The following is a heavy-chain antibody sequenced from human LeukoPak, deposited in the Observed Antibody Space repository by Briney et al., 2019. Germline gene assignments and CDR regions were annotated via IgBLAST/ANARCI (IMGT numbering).Heavy chain of an antibody. D-gene: IGHD3-10*01. CDR2: INGDGSST. Sequence: GGSLRLSCAASGFTFSTYWMHWVRQAPGKGLVWVSRINGDGSSTSYADSVKGRFTISRDNSKNTLYLQMNSLRAEDTAVYYCARWFGTTPDNWFDPWGQGTLVTVSS. CDR3: ARWFGTTPDNWFDP. CDR1: GFTFSTYW. J-gene: IGHJ5*02. V-gene: IGHV3-74*01.